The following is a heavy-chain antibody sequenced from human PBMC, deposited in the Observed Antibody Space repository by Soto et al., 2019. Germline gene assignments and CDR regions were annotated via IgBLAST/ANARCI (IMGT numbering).Heavy chain of an antibody. CDR1: GYTFTGYY. J-gene: IGHJ6*02. D-gene: IGHD2-15*01. CDR2: INPNSGGT. Sequence: QVQLVQSGAEVKKPGASVKVSCKASGYTFTGYYMHWVRQAPGQGREWMGWINPNSGGTNYAQKFQGRVTMTRDTSISTAYMELSRLRSDDTAVYYCARSGYCSGGSCYQRRYYYYGMDVWGQGTTVTVSS. CDR3: ARSGYCSGGSCYQRRYYYYGMDV. V-gene: IGHV1-2*02.